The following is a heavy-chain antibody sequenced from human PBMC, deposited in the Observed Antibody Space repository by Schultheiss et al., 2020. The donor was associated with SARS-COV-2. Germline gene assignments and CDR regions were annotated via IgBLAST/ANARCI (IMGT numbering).Heavy chain of an antibody. CDR2: ISSSSTYI. J-gene: IGHJ4*02. CDR3: ARVAMTTVTELDY. D-gene: IGHD4-17*01. CDR1: GFSFRSYT. Sequence: GGSLRLSCAASGFSFRSYTMNWVRQAPGKGLEWVSSISSSSTYIHYADSLKGRFTISRDNAKNSLYLQMNSLRAEDTAVYYCARVAMTTVTELDYWGQGTLVTVS. V-gene: IGHV3-21*01.